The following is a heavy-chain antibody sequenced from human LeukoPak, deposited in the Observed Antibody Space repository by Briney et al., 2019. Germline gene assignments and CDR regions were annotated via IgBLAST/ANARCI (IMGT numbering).Heavy chain of an antibody. D-gene: IGHD6-19*01. CDR2: ISVYNGNT. CDR3: ARAEYSSGWSDQ. Sequence: ASVKVSCKASGYTFTNYGIVWVRQAPGQGLEWMGWISVYNGNTNYAQKFQGRVTMTADTSTSTAYMELRSLRSDDTAVYYCARAEYSSGWSDQWGQGTLVTVSS. V-gene: IGHV1-18*01. CDR1: GYTFTNYG. J-gene: IGHJ5*02.